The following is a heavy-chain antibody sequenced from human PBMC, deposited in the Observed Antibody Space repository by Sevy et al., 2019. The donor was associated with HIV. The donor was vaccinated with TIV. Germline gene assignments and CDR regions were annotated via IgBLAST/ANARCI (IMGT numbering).Heavy chain of an antibody. J-gene: IGHJ4*02. Sequence: SETLSLTCTVSGGSVTSADNSWGWFRQPPGKGLEWIGSSYNSEQTYYNPSLKSRVTISVDASQNLFSLKLTSGTAADTAVYYCAQWLAATALFHSWGQGTLVTVSS. V-gene: IGHV4-39*02. CDR2: SYNSEQT. CDR3: AQWLAATALFHS. CDR1: GGSVTSADNS. D-gene: IGHD1-26*01.